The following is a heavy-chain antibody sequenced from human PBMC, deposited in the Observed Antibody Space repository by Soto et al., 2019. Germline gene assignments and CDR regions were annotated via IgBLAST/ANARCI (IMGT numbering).Heavy chain of an antibody. V-gene: IGHV3-21*01. CDR3: ARESEDLTSNFDY. CDR2: ISSTTNYI. Sequence: EVQLVESGGGLVKPGGSLRLSCAASGFTFTRDSMNWVRQAPGKGLEWVSSISSTTNYIYYADSMKGRFTVSRDNAKNSVYVEMNSLTAEDTAVYYCARESEDLTSNFDYWGQGTLVTVSS. J-gene: IGHJ4*02. CDR1: GFTFTRDS.